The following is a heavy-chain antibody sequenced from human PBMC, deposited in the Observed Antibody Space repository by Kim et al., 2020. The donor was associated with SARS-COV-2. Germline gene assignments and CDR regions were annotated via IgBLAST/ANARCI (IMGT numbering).Heavy chain of an antibody. J-gene: IGHJ6*02. Sequence: GGSLRLSCAASGFTFSSYAMHWVRQAPGKGLEWVAVISYDGSNKYYVDSVKGRFTISRDNSKNTLYLQMNSLRAEDTAVYYCAREIKLDRVVAALSSYYYYYGMDVWGQGTTVTVSS. CDR3: AREIKLDRVVAALSSYYYYYGMDV. V-gene: IGHV3-30*04. CDR2: ISYDGSNK. CDR1: GFTFSSYA. D-gene: IGHD2-15*01.